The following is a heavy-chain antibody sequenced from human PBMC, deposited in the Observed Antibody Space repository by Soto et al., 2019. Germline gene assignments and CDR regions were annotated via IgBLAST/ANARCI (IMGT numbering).Heavy chain of an antibody. Sequence: EVQLVESGGGVLRPGGSLRLSCAASGFTFDDYGMSWARQAPGKGLEWVSGVNWNGGSTGYADSVKGRFTISRDNAKNSLYLQINSLRAEDTAFYYWVRGASLNFDYWGQGTLVTVSS. CDR3: VRGASLNFDY. V-gene: IGHV3-20*04. CDR2: VNWNGGST. D-gene: IGHD1-26*01. CDR1: GFTFDDYG. J-gene: IGHJ4*02.